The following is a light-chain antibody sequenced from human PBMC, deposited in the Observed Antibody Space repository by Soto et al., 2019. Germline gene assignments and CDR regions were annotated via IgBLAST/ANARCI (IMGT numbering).Light chain of an antibody. CDR1: QSISSW. V-gene: IGKV1-5*03. J-gene: IGKJ4*01. Sequence: DIQMTQSPSTLSASVGDRVTITCRASQSISSWLAWYQQKPGKAPKLLISKASDLGNGVPSRFSGSGSGTEFTLTISSLQPDDFATYYCQHYNTDSLITFGGGTRVEIK. CDR3: QHYNTDSLIT. CDR2: KAS.